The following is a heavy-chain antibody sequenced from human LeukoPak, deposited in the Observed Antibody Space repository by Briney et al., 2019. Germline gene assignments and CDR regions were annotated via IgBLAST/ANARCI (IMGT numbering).Heavy chain of an antibody. V-gene: IGHV3-21*01. J-gene: IGHJ4*02. CDR3: ARDYTSSYSSGWYSYFDY. CDR1: GFTFSSYS. D-gene: IGHD6-19*01. Sequence: PGGSLRLSCAASGFTFSSYSMNWVRQGPGKGLEWVSSISSSSSYIYYADSVKGRFTISRDNAKNSLYLQMNSLRAEDTAVYYCARDYTSSYSSGWYSYFDYWGQGTLVTVSS. CDR2: ISSSSSYI.